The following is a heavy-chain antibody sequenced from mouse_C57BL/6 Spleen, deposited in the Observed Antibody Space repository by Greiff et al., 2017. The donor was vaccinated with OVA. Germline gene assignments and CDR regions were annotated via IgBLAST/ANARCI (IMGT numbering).Heavy chain of an antibody. Sequence: QVQLQQPGAELVMPGASVKLSCKASGYTFTSSWMHWVKQRPGQGLEWIGEIDPSASYTNYNQKFKGKSTLTVEKSSRTAYMQRSSLTSEDSAVYYCARAGLTGTDYWGQGTTRTVSS. CDR1: GYTFTSSW. CDR2: IDPSASYT. V-gene: IGHV1-69*01. CDR3: ARAGLTGTDY. D-gene: IGHD4-1*01. J-gene: IGHJ2*01.